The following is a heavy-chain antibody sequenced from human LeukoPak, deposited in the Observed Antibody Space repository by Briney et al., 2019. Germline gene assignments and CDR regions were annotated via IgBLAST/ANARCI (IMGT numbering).Heavy chain of an antibody. CDR3: ARGRTVTGDAFDI. Sequence: SQTLSLTCAVSGGSISSGGYSWSWIREPPGKGLEWIGYIYHSGSTYYNPSLKSRVTISVDRSKNQFSLKLSSVTAADTAVYYCARGRTVTGDAFDIWGQGTMVTVSS. CDR1: GGSISSGGYS. CDR2: IYHSGST. V-gene: IGHV4-30-2*01. D-gene: IGHD4-17*01. J-gene: IGHJ3*02.